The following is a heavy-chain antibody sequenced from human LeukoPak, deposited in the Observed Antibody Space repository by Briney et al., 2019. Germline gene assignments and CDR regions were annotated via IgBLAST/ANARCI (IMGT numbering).Heavy chain of an antibody. D-gene: IGHD3-9*01. V-gene: IGHV1-3*01. J-gene: IGHJ4*02. CDR2: INADNGNT. CDR3: ARGTDYDVLTGNYPFDY. CDR1: GYTFISHT. Sequence: GASVKVSCKASGYTFISHTINWVRQAPGQRLEWMGWINADNGNTKYSQKFQGRVTITRDTSASTAYMELRSLRSDDTAVYFCARGTDYDVLTGNYPFDYWGQGTLVTVSS.